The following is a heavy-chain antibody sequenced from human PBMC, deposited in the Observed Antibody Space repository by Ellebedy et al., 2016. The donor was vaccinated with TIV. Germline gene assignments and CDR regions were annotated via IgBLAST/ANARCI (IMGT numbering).Heavy chain of an antibody. V-gene: IGHV4-59*12. D-gene: IGHD3-10*01. CDR2: IYYSGST. Sequence: MPGGSLRLSCTVSGGSISSYYWSWIRQPPGKGLEWIGYIYYSGSTNYNPSLKSRVTISVDKSKNQFSLKLSSVTAADTAVYYCARVSGFGELMDYWGQGTLVTVSS. J-gene: IGHJ4*02. CDR1: GGSISSYY. CDR3: ARVSGFGELMDY.